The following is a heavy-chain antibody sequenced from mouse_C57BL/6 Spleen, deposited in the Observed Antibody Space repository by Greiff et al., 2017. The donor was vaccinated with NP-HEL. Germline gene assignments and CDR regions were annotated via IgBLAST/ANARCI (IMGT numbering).Heavy chain of an antibody. J-gene: IGHJ4*01. Sequence: QVQLKESGPELVKPGASVKISCKASGYTFTDYYINWVKQRPGQGLEWIGWIFPGSGSTYYNEKFKGKATLTVDKSSSTAYMLLSSLTSEDSAVYFCAYYSNYGYAMDYWGQGTSVTVSS. D-gene: IGHD2-5*01. CDR3: AYYSNYGYAMDY. V-gene: IGHV1-75*01. CDR2: IFPGSGST. CDR1: GYTFTDYY.